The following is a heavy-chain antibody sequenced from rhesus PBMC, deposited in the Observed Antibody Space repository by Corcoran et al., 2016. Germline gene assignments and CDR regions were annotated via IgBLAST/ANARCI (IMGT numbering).Heavy chain of an antibody. D-gene: IGHD6-37*01. CDR2: IYWNDSK. CDR1: GFSITTPPTG. Sequence: QVTLKESGPALVKPTQPLTLTCPFSGFSITTPPTGAGWIRQPPGKALEWLTSIYWNDSKDYSTSLKSRLTISKDTSKNQVVLTMTNMDPVDTATYYCARGGRWLVVGGFDYWGQGVLVTVSS. J-gene: IGHJ4*01. V-gene: IGHV2-95*01. CDR3: ARGGRWLVVGGFDY.